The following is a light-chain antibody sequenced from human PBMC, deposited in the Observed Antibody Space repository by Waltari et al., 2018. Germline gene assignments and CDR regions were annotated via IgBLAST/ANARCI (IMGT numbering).Light chain of an antibody. Sequence: EIVLTLSRVTLSLSPGDRVTLSCRASQSVSSYLDWYQQKPGQAPRLLIYDASNRGTGIPARFSGSGSGTDFTLTISSLEPEDFAVYYCQHRGTFGQGTRVEIK. CDR1: QSVSSY. CDR3: QHRGT. V-gene: IGKV3-11*01. CDR2: DAS. J-gene: IGKJ1*01.